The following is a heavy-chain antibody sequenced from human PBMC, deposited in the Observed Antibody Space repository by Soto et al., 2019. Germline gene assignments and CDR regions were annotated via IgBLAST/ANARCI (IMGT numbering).Heavy chain of an antibody. J-gene: IGHJ4*02. Sequence: TLALTFTVSGGSISSGCYYWSWIRQHPGKGLEWIGYIYYSGSTYYNPSLKSRVTISVDTSKNQFSLKLSSVTAADTAVYYCARSGETGAAAGPPYYFDYWGQGTLVTVSS. CDR1: GGSISSGCYY. CDR2: IYYSGST. D-gene: IGHD6-13*01. V-gene: IGHV4-31*03. CDR3: ARSGETGAAAGPPYYFDY.